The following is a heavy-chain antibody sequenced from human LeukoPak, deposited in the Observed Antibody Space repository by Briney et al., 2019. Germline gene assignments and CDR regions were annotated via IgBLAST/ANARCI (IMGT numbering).Heavy chain of an antibody. CDR3: ARDRSYDFWSGYSTPDY. CDR2: IWYDGSNK. V-gene: IGHV3-33*01. J-gene: IGHJ4*02. CDR1: GFPFSSYG. D-gene: IGHD3-3*01. Sequence: GGSLILSCAASGFPFSSYGMHWVRQAPGKGLEGVAVIWYDGSNKYYADSVKGRFTISRDNSKNTLDLQMNSLRAEDTAVYYCARDRSYDFWSGYSTPDYWGQGTLVTVSA.